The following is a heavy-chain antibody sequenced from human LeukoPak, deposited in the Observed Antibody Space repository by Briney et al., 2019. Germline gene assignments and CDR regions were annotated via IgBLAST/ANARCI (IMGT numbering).Heavy chain of an antibody. Sequence: SGTLSLTCAVSGGSISSSNWWSWVRQPPGKGLEWIGEIYHSGSTNYNPSLESRVTISVDKSKNQFSLKLSSVTAADTAVYHCARRGSTKFDYWGQGTLVTVSS. CDR3: ARRGSTKFDY. V-gene: IGHV4-4*02. J-gene: IGHJ4*02. CDR1: GGSISSSNW. CDR2: IYHSGST.